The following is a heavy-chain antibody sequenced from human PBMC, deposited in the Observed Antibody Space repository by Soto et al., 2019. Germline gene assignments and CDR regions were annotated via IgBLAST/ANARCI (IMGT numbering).Heavy chain of an antibody. Sequence: SETLSLTCTVSGGSISSGGYYWSWIRQHPGKGLEWIGYIYYSGSTYYNPSLKGRVTISVDTSKNQFSLKLSSVTAADTAVYYCARVAVWMTTVLKFDYWGQGTLVTVSS. CDR1: GGSISSGGYY. V-gene: IGHV4-31*03. CDR3: ARVAVWMTTVLKFDY. D-gene: IGHD4-4*01. J-gene: IGHJ4*02. CDR2: IYYSGST.